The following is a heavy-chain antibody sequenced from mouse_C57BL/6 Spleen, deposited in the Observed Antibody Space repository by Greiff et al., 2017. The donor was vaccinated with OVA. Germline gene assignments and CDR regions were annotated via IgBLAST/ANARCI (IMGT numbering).Heavy chain of an antibody. J-gene: IGHJ4*01. CDR2: IDPENGDT. CDR1: GFNIKDDY. V-gene: IGHV14-4*01. CDR3: TLLPPLYAMDY. Sequence: VQLQQSGAELVRPGASVKLSCTASGFNIKDDYMHWVKQRPEQGLEWIGWIDPENGDTEYASKFQGKATITADTSSNTAYLQLSSLTSEDTAVYYCTLLPPLYAMDYWGQGTSVTVSS. D-gene: IGHD6-1*01.